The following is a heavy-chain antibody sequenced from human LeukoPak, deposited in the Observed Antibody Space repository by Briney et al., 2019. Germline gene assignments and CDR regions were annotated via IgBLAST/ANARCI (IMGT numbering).Heavy chain of an antibody. CDR1: GFTFSSYA. Sequence: GGSLRLSCAASGFTFSSYAMSWVRQAPGKGLEWVSAISGSGGSTYYADSVKGRFTISRDNSKNTLYLQMNSLRAEDTAVYYCAKRGRGSGSYYSPFFDYWGQGTLVTVSS. CDR2: ISGSGGST. D-gene: IGHD3-10*01. CDR3: AKRGRGSGSYYSPFFDY. V-gene: IGHV3-23*01. J-gene: IGHJ4*02.